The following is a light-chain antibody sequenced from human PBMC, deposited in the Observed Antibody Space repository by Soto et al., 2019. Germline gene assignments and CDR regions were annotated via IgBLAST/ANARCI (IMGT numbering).Light chain of an antibody. CDR2: GAS. J-gene: IGKJ1*01. CDR3: QQYGSSST. V-gene: IGKV3-20*01. CDR1: QSVSSSY. Sequence: ETVLTQSPGTLSLSPGERATLSSRASQSVSSSYLAWYQQKPGQAPRLLIYGASSRPTGIPDRFSGSGSGTDFTLTISRLEPEDFAVYYCQQYGSSSTFGQGTKVDIK.